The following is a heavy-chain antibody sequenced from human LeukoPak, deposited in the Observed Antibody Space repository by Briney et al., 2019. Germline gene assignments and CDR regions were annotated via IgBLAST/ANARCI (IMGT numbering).Heavy chain of an antibody. D-gene: IGHD2-2*01. J-gene: IGHJ3*02. CDR2: IYHSGST. V-gene: IGHV4-30-2*01. Sequence: PSQTLSLTCAVSGGSISSGGYSWSWIRQPPGEGLEWIGYIYHSGSTHYNPSLKSRVTISVDRSKNQFSLKLSSVTAADTAVYYCARAIYCSSTSCYGVDAFDIWGQGTMVTVSS. CDR1: GGSISSGGYS. CDR3: ARAIYCSSTSCYGVDAFDI.